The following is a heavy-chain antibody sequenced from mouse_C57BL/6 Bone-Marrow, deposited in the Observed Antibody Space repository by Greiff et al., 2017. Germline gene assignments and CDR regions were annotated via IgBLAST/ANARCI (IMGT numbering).Heavy chain of an antibody. Sequence: VQLQQSGAELVRPGTSVKMSCKASGYTFTNYWIGWAKQRPGHGLEWIGDIYPGGGYTNYTEKFKGKATLTADKSSSTAYMQFSSLTSEDSAIYYCARLYPNYFDYWGQGTTLTVSS. CDR1: GYTFTNYW. D-gene: IGHD2-12*01. CDR2: IYPGGGYT. CDR3: ARLYPNYFDY. J-gene: IGHJ2*01. V-gene: IGHV1-63*01.